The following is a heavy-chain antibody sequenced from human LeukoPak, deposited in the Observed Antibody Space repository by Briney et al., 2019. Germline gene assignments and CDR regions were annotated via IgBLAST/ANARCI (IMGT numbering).Heavy chain of an antibody. Sequence: SETLSLTCTASGGSISSYYWNWVRQPPGKGLEWIGYIYSSASTNYNPSLESRVTISADTSKNQFSLKLNSVTAADTAVYYCARATYYYDSGTCQVFDIWGQGTMVTVSS. CDR2: IYSSAST. CDR1: GGSISSYY. D-gene: IGHD3-10*01. V-gene: IGHV4-59*01. J-gene: IGHJ3*02. CDR3: ARATYYYDSGTCQVFDI.